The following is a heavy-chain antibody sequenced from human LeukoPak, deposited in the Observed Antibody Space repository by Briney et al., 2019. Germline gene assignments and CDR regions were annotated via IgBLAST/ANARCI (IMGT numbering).Heavy chain of an antibody. CDR2: IYTSGST. CDR3: ARHTLSRTGWSVNWFAP. CDR1: GFTFSSYSMN. D-gene: IGHD2/OR15-2a*01. J-gene: IGHJ5*02. V-gene: IGHV4-39*01. Sequence: KTGGSLRLSCAASGFTFSSYSMNWVRQAPGKGLEWIGSIYTSGSTYNNPSLKSRVTMPVDTSNNRFSLKLSSVTAADTAGYYCARHTLSRTGWSVNWFAPWGQGTLVIVSS.